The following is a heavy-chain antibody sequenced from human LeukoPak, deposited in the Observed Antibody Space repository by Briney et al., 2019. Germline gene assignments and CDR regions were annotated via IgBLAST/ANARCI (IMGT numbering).Heavy chain of an antibody. D-gene: IGHD4-11*01. CDR1: GFTFSSYW. Sequence: PRRSPRLSCAASGFTFSSYWMSWGSQAPGKGQERVSNIKQDVSEKNYVHSVKGRFTISRENAKNSLYLQMNSLRAEDTVVYYCARDSRTVTSNFDYWGQGTLVTVSS. CDR3: ARDSRTVTSNFDY. CDR2: IKQDVSEK. J-gene: IGHJ4*02. V-gene: IGHV3-7*01.